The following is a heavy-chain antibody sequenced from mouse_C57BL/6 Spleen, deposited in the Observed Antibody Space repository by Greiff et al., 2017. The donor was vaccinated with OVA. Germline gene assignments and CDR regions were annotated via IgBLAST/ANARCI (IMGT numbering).Heavy chain of an antibody. CDR1: GFTFSDSG. J-gene: IGHJ3*01. Sequence: EVKVVESGGGLVKPGGSLKLSCAASGFTFSDSGMHWVRQAPEKGLEWVAYISSGSSTIYYADTVKGRFTISRDNAKNTLFLQMTSLRSEDTAMYYCAREDDYDGAWFAYWGQGTLVTVSA. V-gene: IGHV5-17*01. CDR3: AREDDYDGAWFAY. CDR2: ISSGSSTI. D-gene: IGHD2-4*01.